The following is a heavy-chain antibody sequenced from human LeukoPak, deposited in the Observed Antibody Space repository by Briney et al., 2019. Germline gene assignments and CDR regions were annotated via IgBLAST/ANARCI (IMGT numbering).Heavy chain of an antibody. CDR2: INHSGST. J-gene: IGHJ4*02. CDR1: GGSFSGYY. Sequence: SETLSLTCAVYGGSFSGYYWSWIRRPPGKGLEWIGEINHSGSTNYNPSLKSRVTISVDTSKNQYSLKLSSVTAADTAVYYCPAGYSSSWLDYWGQGTLVTVSS. V-gene: IGHV4-34*01. D-gene: IGHD6-13*01. CDR3: PAGYSSSWLDY.